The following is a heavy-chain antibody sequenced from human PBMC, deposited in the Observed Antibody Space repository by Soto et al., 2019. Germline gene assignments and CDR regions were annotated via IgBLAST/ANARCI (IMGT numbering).Heavy chain of an antibody. J-gene: IGHJ6*02. D-gene: IGHD3-10*01. V-gene: IGHV3-48*03. CDR3: ASLNSIDEWFGEDYGMDV. CDR1: GFTFSSYE. Sequence: GWSLRLSCAASGFTFSSYEMNWVRQAPGPVLEWVSYISSSGSTIYYADSVQGRFTIYRDNAKNSLYLQMNSLRAEDTAVYYCASLNSIDEWFGEDYGMDVWGQGATVTVSS. CDR2: ISSSGSTI.